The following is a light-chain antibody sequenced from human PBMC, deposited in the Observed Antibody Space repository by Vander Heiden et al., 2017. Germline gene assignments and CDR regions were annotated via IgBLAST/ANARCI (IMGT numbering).Light chain of an antibody. J-gene: IGKJ2*01. Sequence: DIVMTQSPDSLAVSLGERATINCKSSQSVLYSSNNKNYLAWYQQKPGQPPKLLIYWASTRESGVPDRFSGSGSGTDFTLTISSLQAEDVAVYYCQQDDSPTYTFGQGTKLEIK. CDR2: WAS. CDR3: QQDDSPTYT. V-gene: IGKV4-1*01. CDR1: QSVLYSSNNKNY.